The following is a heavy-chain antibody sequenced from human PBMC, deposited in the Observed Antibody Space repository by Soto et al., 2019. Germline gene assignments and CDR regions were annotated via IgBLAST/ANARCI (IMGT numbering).Heavy chain of an antibody. CDR1: GGSISNTSYC. CDR3: AGGYYHISEGYRYYESFCFDN. CDR2: MFSTGSS. Sequence: PSETLSLTCAVSGGSISNTSYCLGWILQPPGKWLEWVGNMFSTGSSTYNPSLKGRITISVDTSKNHFSLRLYSMTASDTAVYSCAGGYYHISEGYRYYESFCFDNWAPGTLVTDSS. J-gene: IGHJ4*01. D-gene: IGHD3-22*01. V-gene: IGHV4-39*02.